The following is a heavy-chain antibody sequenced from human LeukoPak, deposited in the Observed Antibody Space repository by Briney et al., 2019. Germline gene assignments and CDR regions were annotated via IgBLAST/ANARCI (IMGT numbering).Heavy chain of an antibody. CDR2: IRYDGSNE. Sequence: GGSLRLSCAASGFSFNSYGMHWVRQAPGKGLEWVAFIRYDGSNENYSDSVKGRFTISRDNSKNTLYLQMNSLRAEDTAVYYCAKGDGGSYYYYYYMDVWGKGTTVTVSS. J-gene: IGHJ6*03. V-gene: IGHV3-30*02. D-gene: IGHD4-23*01. CDR3: AKGDGGSYYYYYYMDV. CDR1: GFSFNSYG.